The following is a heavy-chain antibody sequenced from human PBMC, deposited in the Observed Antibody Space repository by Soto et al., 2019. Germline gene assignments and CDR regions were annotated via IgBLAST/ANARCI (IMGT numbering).Heavy chain of an antibody. CDR2: ISYDGSNK. D-gene: IGHD2-21*02. J-gene: IGHJ4*02. CDR3: ARDKTAPKY. CDR1: GFTFSSYA. V-gene: IGHV3-30-3*01. Sequence: GGSLRLSXAASGFTFSSYAMHWVREAPGKGLEWVAVISYDGSNKYYADSVKGRFTISRDNSKNTLYLQMNSLRAEDTAVYYCARDKTAPKYWGQGTLVTVSS.